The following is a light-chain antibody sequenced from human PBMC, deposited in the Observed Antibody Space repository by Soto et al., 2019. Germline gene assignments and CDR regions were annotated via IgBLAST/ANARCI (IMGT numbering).Light chain of an antibody. Sequence: EVVLTQSPGTLSLSPGGRATLSCRASQSVSSNYLAWYQQKLGQAPRLLIFAASSRATGIPDRFSGSGSGTDFTLTISRLEPEDFAVYYCQQYNNWPSTFGPGTKVDIK. V-gene: IGKV3-20*01. CDR2: AAS. CDR3: QQYNNWPST. CDR1: QSVSSNY. J-gene: IGKJ3*01.